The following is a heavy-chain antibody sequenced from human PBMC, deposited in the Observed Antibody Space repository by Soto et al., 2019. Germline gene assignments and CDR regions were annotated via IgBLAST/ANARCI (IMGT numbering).Heavy chain of an antibody. CDR3: AREDGIAGETSAFDY. CDR1: GLTFSNYA. D-gene: IGHD1-26*01. CDR2: INGRSNYK. J-gene: IGHJ4*01. Sequence: GGSLRLSCATSGLTFSNYAMSWVRQAPGKGLEWVSSINGRSNYKYYANSVRGRFTISRDNAKNSLFLQMSSLTAEDTAVYYCAREDGIAGETSAFDYWGHGTLVTVSS. V-gene: IGHV3-21*01.